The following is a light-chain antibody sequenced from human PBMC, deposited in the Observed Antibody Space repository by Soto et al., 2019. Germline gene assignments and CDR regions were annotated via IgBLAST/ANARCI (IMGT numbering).Light chain of an antibody. V-gene: IGLV1-47*01. CDR3: ATWDGSVKV. CDR1: RSNTGFDY. CDR2: KND. J-gene: IGLJ2*01. Sequence: QSVLTQSSSASGTPGQRVTISCSGSRSNTGFDYVYWYQHLPGTAPKLLIYKNDKRPSGVPDRFSGSKSGTSASLAISGLRFEDEGDYYCATWDGSVKVFGGGTKLTVL.